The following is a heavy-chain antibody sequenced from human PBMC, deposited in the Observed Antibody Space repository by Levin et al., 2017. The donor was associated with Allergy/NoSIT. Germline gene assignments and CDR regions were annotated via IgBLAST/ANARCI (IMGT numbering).Heavy chain of an antibody. V-gene: IGHV3-30*18. J-gene: IGHJ4*02. Sequence: GGSLRLSCAASGFSFSSYGMHWVRQAPGKGLEWVTYISYDGSNIYYGDSVKGRFTISRDNSKNTLHLQVISLRPEDTAMYYCAKLGHSGRATFIDYWGQGTLVTVYS. CDR1: GFSFSSYG. D-gene: IGHD6-19*01. CDR2: ISYDGSNI. CDR3: AKLGHSGRATFIDY.